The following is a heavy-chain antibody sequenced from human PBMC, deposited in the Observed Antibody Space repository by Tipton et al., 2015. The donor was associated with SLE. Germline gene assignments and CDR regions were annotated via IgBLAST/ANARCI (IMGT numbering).Heavy chain of an antibody. CDR1: GGSISNYY. Sequence: GLVKPSETLSLTCTVSGGSISNYYWGWVRQPAGKGLEWIGRIYTGGNTKYNPSLESRVTLSVDTSKDQFSLKLSSVTAADTAVYYCVVCSPSSCSYFDYWGQGTLVTVSS. V-gene: IGHV4-4*07. CDR3: VVCSPSSCSYFDY. D-gene: IGHD2-2*01. CDR2: IYTGGNT. J-gene: IGHJ4*02.